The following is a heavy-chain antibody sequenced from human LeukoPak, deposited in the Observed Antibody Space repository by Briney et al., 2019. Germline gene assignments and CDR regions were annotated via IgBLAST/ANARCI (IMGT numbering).Heavy chain of an antibody. CDR3: ARVPSDDY. CDR2: IYSGGST. J-gene: IGHJ4*02. Sequence: GGSLRLSWAASGFTVSSNYMSCVRQAPGKGLEWVSVIYSGGSTYYADSVKGRFTISRDHSKNTLYLQMNNLRAEDTAVYYCARVPSDDYWGQGTLVTVSS. CDR1: GFTVSSNY. V-gene: IGHV3-53*01.